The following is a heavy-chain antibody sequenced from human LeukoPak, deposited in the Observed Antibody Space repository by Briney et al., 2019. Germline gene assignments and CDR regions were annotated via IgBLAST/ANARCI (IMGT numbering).Heavy chain of an antibody. CDR3: AGRFSGSYRGNQYPSFDY. V-gene: IGHV3-23*01. CDR2: IVGGAGGT. J-gene: IGHJ4*02. Sequence: PGGSLRLSCAASGFTFSSHGMSWVRQAPGKGLEWVSGIVGGAGGTYYADSVKGRFTISRDNSRNTLYLQMNSLRAEDTAVYYCAGRFSGSYRGNQYPSFDYWGQGTLVTVSS. CDR1: GFTFSSHG. D-gene: IGHD1-26*01.